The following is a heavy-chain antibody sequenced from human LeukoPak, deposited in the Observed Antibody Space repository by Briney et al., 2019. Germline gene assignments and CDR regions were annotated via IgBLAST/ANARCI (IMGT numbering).Heavy chain of an antibody. CDR2: IYTSGST. CDR1: GGSISSGSYY. V-gene: IGHV4-61*02. D-gene: IGHD4-23*01. CDR3: ARGPRGYGGNLQYYFDY. J-gene: IGHJ4*02. Sequence: SQTLSLTCTVSGGSISSGSYYWSWIRQPAGKGLEWIGRIYTSGSTNYNPSLKSRVTISVDTSKNQFSLKLSSVTAADTAVYYCARGPRGYGGNLQYYFDYWGQGTLVTVSS.